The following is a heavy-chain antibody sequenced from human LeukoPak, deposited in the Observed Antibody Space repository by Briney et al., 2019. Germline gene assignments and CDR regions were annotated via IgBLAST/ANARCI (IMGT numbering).Heavy chain of an antibody. D-gene: IGHD6-13*01. V-gene: IGHV3-23*01. CDR1: GFTFSSYA. CDR3: AKTYRVYYFDY. CDR2: ISGSGGST. Sequence: GRSLRLSCAASGFTFSSYAMHWVRQAPGKGLEWVSAISGSGGSTYYADSVKGRFTISRDNSKNTLYLQMNSLRAEDTAVYYCAKTYRVYYFDYWGQGTLVTVSS. J-gene: IGHJ4*02.